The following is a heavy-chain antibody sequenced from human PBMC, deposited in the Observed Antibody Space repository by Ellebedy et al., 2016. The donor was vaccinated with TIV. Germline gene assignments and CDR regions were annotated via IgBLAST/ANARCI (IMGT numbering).Heavy chain of an antibody. CDR1: GFTFSNYW. Sequence: GGSLRLSCAASGFTFSNYWMNWVRQAPGKGLEWVANIKQDGSEKYYVDSVEGRFAISSDNAKNSMYLQMNSLRDEDTAVYYCARDQWLGRAYYFDYWGQGTLLTVSS. V-gene: IGHV3-7*01. CDR2: IKQDGSEK. CDR3: ARDQWLGRAYYFDY. J-gene: IGHJ4*02. D-gene: IGHD6-19*01.